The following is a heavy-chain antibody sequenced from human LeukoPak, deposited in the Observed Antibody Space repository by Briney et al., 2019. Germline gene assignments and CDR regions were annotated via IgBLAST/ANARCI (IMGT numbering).Heavy chain of an antibody. CDR3: AELGITMIGGV. D-gene: IGHD3-10*02. CDR1: GFTFNKYA. CDR2: ISGSDAGT. J-gene: IGHJ6*04. V-gene: IGHV3-23*01. Sequence: GGSLRLSCAASGFTFNKYAMSWVRQAPGKGLEWVSAISGSDAGTYYADSVKGRFTIPRDNSKNTLYLQMNSLRAEDTAVYYCAELGITMIGGVWGKGTTVTISS.